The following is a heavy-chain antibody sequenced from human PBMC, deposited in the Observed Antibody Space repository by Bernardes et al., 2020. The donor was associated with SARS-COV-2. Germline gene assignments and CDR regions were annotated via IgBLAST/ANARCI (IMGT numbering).Heavy chain of an antibody. CDR1: GDSHQYYY. V-gene: IGHV4-59*08. CDR3: AGHAKSCNKGVCQTYYYYARDV. D-gene: IGHD2-8*01. J-gene: IGHJ6*02. CDR2: IYHSGNT. Sequence: SLSPTCTVSGDSHQYYYWSWIRQPPGKGLEWIGYIYHSGNTNYNPSLKSRVSISIDTSKSQFSLKLTSVTAADTAVYYCAGHAKSCNKGVCQTYYYYARDVWGRGTTVTVSS.